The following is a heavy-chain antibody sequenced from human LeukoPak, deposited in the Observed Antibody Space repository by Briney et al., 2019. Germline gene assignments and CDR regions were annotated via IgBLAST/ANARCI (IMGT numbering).Heavy chain of an antibody. CDR2: IWYDVSNK. J-gene: IGHJ4*02. D-gene: IGHD3-22*01. CDR3: ARGRSGYYLGGDY. V-gene: IGHV3-33*01. CDR1: GFTHRRLG. Sequence: GGTLGLFCAAWGFTHRRLGMQWAPHAPAKALEKGAVIWYDVSNKYYGSSVKGRCTISRDNSKNTLYLQINSLRAEDTAVYYCARGRSGYYLGGDYWGQGTLVTVSS.